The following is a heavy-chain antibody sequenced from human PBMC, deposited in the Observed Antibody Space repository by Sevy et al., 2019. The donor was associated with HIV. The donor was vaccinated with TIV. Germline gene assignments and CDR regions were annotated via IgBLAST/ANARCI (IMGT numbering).Heavy chain of an antibody. J-gene: IGHJ5*02. CDR3: ATSANLDTSWFDP. D-gene: IGHD1-1*01. Sequence: ASVKVSCKTSGSTFSDDYIHWVRQAPGERLEWMGWINSAGTNYAETFQGRVTMTRDASITTAYMELNSLRSDDTATYYCATSANLDTSWFDPWGQRVVVTASS. CDR2: INSAGT. CDR1: GSTFSDDY. V-gene: IGHV1-2*02.